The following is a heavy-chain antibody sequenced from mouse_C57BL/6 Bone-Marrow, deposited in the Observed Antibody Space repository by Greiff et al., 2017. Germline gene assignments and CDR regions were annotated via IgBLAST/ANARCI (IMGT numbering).Heavy chain of an antibody. J-gene: IGHJ4*01. Sequence: EVKVVESGGGLVQSGRSLRLSCATSGFTLSDFYMEWVRQAPGKGLEWIAASRNKANDYTTEYSASVKGRVIVSRDTSQSILYLQMNALRAEDTAIYYCARDGLMDYWGQGTSVTVSS. CDR3: ARDGLMDY. CDR2: SRNKANDYTT. CDR1: GFTLSDFY. V-gene: IGHV7-1*01.